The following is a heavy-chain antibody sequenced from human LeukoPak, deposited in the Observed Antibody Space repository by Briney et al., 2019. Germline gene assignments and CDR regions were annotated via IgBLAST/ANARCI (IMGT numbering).Heavy chain of an antibody. J-gene: IGHJ6*03. CDR3: ARHGQGNWNDGIDYYYYYMDV. V-gene: IGHV4-39*01. Sequence: PSETLSLTCTVSGVSISSSNSYWGWIRQPPGKGLEWIGSIYYSGSTYYNPSLKSRVTISVDTSKNQFSLKLSSVTAADTAVYYCARHGQGNWNDGIDYYYYYMDVWGKGTTVTISS. D-gene: IGHD1-20*01. CDR1: GVSISSSNSY. CDR2: IYYSGST.